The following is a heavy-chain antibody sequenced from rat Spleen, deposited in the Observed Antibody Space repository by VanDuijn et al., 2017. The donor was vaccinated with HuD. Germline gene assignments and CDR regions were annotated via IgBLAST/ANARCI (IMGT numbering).Heavy chain of an antibody. D-gene: IGHD3-1*01. Sequence: EVQLVESGGGLLQPGRSLKLSCAASGFNFINFVMAWVRQAPTKGLEWVASITNSGSLIFYRDSVKGRFTISRDNAKSTLYLQMDSLRSEDSATYFCAARGFTPRDNFDYWGQGVMVTVSS. CDR1: GFNFINFV. CDR2: ITNSGSLI. J-gene: IGHJ2*01. CDR3: AARGFTPRDNFDY. V-gene: IGHV5S23*01.